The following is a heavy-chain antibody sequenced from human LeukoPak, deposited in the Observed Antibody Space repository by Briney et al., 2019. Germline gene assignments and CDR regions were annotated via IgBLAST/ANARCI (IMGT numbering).Heavy chain of an antibody. CDR2: ISGGGETT. CDR1: GFTFNNHA. Sequence: QSGGSLRLSCAASGFTFNNHAMNWVRQAPGKGLEWVSSISGGGETTYYADSVKGRFTISRDTSNNMLYLQMSSLRVEDTAVYYCAKGENWGGTPAAGTFAYWGQGTLVTVSS. CDR3: AKGENWGGTPAAGTFAY. V-gene: IGHV3-23*01. J-gene: IGHJ4*02. D-gene: IGHD6-13*01.